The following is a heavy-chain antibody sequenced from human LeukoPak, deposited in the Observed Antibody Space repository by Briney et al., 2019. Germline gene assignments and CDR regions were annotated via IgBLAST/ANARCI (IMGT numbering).Heavy chain of an antibody. CDR1: GGSISSYY. CDR3: ARTPSYYYDSSFDY. V-gene: IGHV4-59*08. D-gene: IGHD3-22*01. J-gene: IGHJ4*02. Sequence: SETLSLTCTVSGGSISSYYRSWIRQPPGKGLEWIGYIYYSGSTNYNPSLKSRVTISVDTSKNQFSLKLSSVTAADTAVYYCARTPSYYYDSSFDYWGQGTLVTVSS. CDR2: IYYSGST.